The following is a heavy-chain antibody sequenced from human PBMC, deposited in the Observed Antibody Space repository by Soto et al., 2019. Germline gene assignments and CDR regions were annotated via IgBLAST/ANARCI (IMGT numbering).Heavy chain of an antibody. CDR2: LYSSGNT. V-gene: IGHV4-4*07. CDR3: ARGPYSSGWYVVDY. D-gene: IGHD6-19*01. Sequence: SETLSLTCTASGASISAYAWSWIRQPAGKGLEWIGRLYSSGNTNYNPSFKSRLTMSADTSKNQFSLKLSSVTAADTAVYYCARGPYSSGWYVVDYWGQGTLVTVSS. J-gene: IGHJ4*02. CDR1: GASISAYA.